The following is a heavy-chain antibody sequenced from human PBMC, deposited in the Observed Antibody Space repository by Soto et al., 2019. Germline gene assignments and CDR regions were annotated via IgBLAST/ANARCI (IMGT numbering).Heavy chain of an antibody. D-gene: IGHD3-16*02. CDR3: ARVEYDYIWGSYPFFDY. Sequence: EVQLVESGGGLVQPGGSLRLSCAASGFTFSSYWWSWFRQAPGKGLGWVANIKQDGSGKYYVDSVKGRFTISGDNAKNSLYLQMNSLRAEDTAVYYCARVEYDYIWGSYPFFDYWGQGTLVTVSS. J-gene: IGHJ4*02. CDR2: IKQDGSGK. V-gene: IGHV3-7*01. CDR1: GFTFSSYW.